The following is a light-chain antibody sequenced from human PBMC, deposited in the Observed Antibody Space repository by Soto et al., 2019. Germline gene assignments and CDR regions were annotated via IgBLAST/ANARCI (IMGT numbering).Light chain of an antibody. CDR2: GAS. CDR1: QTIYTN. V-gene: IGKV3-15*01. J-gene: IGKJ2*01. CDR3: QQYNNWPPFMYT. Sequence: EILMTQSPPTLSLSPGERATLSCRASQTIYTNLAWYQQKTGQTPRLLIYGASTRATGIPVRFSGSGSGTEFTLTISSLQSEVFAVYYCQQYNNWPPFMYTFGQGTTVEMK.